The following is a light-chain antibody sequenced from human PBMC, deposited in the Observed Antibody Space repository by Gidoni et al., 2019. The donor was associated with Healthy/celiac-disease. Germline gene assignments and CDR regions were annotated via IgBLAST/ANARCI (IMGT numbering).Light chain of an antibody. V-gene: IGKV1-39*01. CDR1: QSISSY. CDR3: QQSKA. J-gene: IGKJ1*01. Sequence: DIQMTQSPSSLSASVGDGVTITCRASQSISSYLDWYQQKPGKAPKLLIYAASSLQSGVPSRFSGSGSGTDFTLTISRLQPEDFATYYCQQSKAFGQGTKVEIK. CDR2: AAS.